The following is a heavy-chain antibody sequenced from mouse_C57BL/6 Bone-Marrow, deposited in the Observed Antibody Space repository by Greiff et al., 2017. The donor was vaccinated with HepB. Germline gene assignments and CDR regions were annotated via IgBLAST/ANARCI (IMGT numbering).Heavy chain of an antibody. CDR2: IYPRSGNT. CDR3: ARYGNYVFWFAY. V-gene: IGHV1-81*01. CDR1: GYTFTSYG. D-gene: IGHD2-1*01. J-gene: IGHJ3*01. Sequence: VKLMESGAELARPGASVKLSCKASGYTFTSYGISWVKQRTGQGLEWIGEIYPRSGNTYYNEKFKGKATLTADKSSSTAYMELRSLTSDDSAVYFCARYGNYVFWFAYWGQGTLVTVSA.